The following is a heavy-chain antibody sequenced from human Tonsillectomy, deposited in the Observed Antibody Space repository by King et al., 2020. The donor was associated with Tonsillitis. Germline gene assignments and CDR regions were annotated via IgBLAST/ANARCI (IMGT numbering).Heavy chain of an antibody. CDR3: AGGILTGYYKEYYFDY. D-gene: IGHD3-9*01. V-gene: IGHV1-69*12. J-gene: IGHJ4*02. CDR1: GGTFSSYA. CDR2: VIPIFGTA. Sequence: QLVQSGAEVKKPGSSVKVSCKASGGTFSSYAISWVRQAPGQGLEWMGGVIPIFGTANYAQKFQGRVTITADESTSTAYMELSSLRSEDTAVYYCAGGILTGYYKEYYFDYWGQGTLVTVSS.